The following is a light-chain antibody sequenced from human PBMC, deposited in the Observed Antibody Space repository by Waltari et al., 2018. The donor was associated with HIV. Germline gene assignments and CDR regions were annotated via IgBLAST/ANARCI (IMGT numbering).Light chain of an antibody. V-gene: IGLV2-14*01. J-gene: IGLJ2*01. CDR2: AVS. CDR3: TSYTSSSTVV. Sequence: QSALTQPASVSGSPGQSITISCTGTSRDVGGYKYVSGFRQHPDKAPKLMISAVSNRPSGVPNRFSGSKSGNTASLTISGLQAADEADYYCTSYTSSSTVVFGGGTKLTVL. CDR1: SRDVGGYKY.